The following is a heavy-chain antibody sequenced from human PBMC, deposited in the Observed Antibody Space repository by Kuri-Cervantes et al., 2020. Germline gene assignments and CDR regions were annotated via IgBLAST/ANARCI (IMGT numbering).Heavy chain of an antibody. CDR1: GFTFSDYY. J-gene: IGHJ3*02. V-gene: IGHV3-11*04. CDR3: AGSSWSHDAFDI. D-gene: IGHD6-13*01. CDR2: ISSSGSTI. Sequence: LSLTCAASGFTFSDYYMSWIRQAPGKGLEWVSYISSSGSTIYYADSVKGRFTISRDNAKNSLYLQMNSLRAEDTAVYYCAGSSWSHDAFDIWGQGTMVTVSS.